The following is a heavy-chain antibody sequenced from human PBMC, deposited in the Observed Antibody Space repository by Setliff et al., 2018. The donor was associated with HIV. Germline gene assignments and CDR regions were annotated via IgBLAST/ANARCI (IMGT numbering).Heavy chain of an antibody. CDR1: GFTFRNYG. CDR2: IWYDGSNK. J-gene: IGHJ4*02. D-gene: IGHD6-13*01. CDR3: AKDLGSSWPYYFDY. V-gene: IGHV3-30*02. Sequence: PGGSLRLSCAASGFTFRNYGMHWVRQAPGKGLEWVAAIWYDGSNKYHADSVKGRFTISRDNSENTLYLQMNSLRAEDTAVYYCAKDLGSSWPYYFDYWGQGTLVTVSS.